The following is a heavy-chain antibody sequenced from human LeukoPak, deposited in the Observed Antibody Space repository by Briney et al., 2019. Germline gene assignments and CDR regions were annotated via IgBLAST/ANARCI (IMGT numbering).Heavy chain of an antibody. Sequence: GGSLRLSCAASGFTFSSYAMSWVRQAPGKGLEWVSAISGSGGSTYYADSVKGRFTISRDNSKSTLYLQMNSLRAEDTAVYYCAKGGPKYSSTWDSYYYYAMDVWGQGTTVTVSS. D-gene: IGHD6-13*01. CDR1: GFTFSSYA. V-gene: IGHV3-23*01. CDR3: AKGGPKYSSTWDSYYYYAMDV. J-gene: IGHJ6*02. CDR2: ISGSGGST.